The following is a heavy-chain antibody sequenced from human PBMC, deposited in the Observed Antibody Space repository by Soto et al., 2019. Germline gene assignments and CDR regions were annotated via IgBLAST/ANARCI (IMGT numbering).Heavy chain of an antibody. D-gene: IGHD3-10*01. CDR3: ARHAGRAAGDYKRGYGLDV. J-gene: IGHJ6*02. Sequence: GESLKISCKGSEYTFTDYWIVWVRQMPGKGPEWMGIIFPDDSDTRYSPSFEGQVTISVDKSLRTAYLRWDTLKASDTAMYYCARHAGRAAGDYKRGYGLDVWGQGSLVTVSS. CDR1: EYTFTDYW. V-gene: IGHV5-51*01. CDR2: IFPDDSDT.